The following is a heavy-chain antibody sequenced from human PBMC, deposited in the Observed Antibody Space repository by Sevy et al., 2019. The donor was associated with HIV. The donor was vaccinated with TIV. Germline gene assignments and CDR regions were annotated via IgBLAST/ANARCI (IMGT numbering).Heavy chain of an antibody. CDR3: ATSDTAMAPPYY. V-gene: IGHV3-30*03. CDR2: ISYDGSNK. Sequence: GGSLRLSCAASGFTFSSYGMHWVRQAPGKGLEWVAVISYDGSNKYYADSVKGRFTISRDNSKNTLYLQMNSLRAEDTAVYYCATSDTAMAPPYYWGQGTLVTVSS. J-gene: IGHJ4*02. CDR1: GFTFSSYG. D-gene: IGHD5-18*01.